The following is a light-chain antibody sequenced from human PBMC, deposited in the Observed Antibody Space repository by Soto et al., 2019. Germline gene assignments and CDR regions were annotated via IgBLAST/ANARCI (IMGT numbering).Light chain of an antibody. V-gene: IGKV1D-12*01. Sequence: DIQMTQSPSSVSASVGDRVTITCRASQGSSSCLAWYQQQPGKAPKLLIYAASSLQSGVPSRFSGSGSGTDFTLTISSLQPEDFATYFCQQANSFPPSLTFGGGTKVEI. CDR2: AAS. CDR1: QGSSSC. CDR3: QQANSFPPSLT. J-gene: IGKJ4*01.